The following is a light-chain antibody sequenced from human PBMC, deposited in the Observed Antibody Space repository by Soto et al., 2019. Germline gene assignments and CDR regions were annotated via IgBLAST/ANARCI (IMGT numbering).Light chain of an antibody. CDR1: ESISSW. Sequence: EIQMTQTHSTLSASIGDRVVITCRASESISSWLAWYQQKPGKAPKLLIYDVSSLESGVPSRFSGSGSGTEFTLTISSLQPDDFATYYCQQYNSYSRTFGQGTMVDIK. J-gene: IGKJ1*01. CDR2: DVS. V-gene: IGKV1-5*01. CDR3: QQYNSYSRT.